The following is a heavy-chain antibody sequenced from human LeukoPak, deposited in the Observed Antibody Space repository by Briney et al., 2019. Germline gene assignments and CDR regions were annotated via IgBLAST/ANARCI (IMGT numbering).Heavy chain of an antibody. D-gene: IGHD6-19*01. CDR3: ANSLSSGWYGGWFDP. CDR1: GFTFSDYW. J-gene: IGHJ5*02. V-gene: IGHV3-7*01. Sequence: GGSLRLSCVASGFTFSDYWIDWVRQAPGQGLEWVANINTDGSTTNYVESVRGRFTISRDNTRNSLSLQMNNLRDEDTAVYYCANSLSSGWYGGWFDPWGQGTLVTVSS. CDR2: INTDGSTT.